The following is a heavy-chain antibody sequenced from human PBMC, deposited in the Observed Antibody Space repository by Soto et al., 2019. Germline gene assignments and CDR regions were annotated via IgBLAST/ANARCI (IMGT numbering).Heavy chain of an antibody. V-gene: IGHV1-2*02. CDR1: GYTFPGYY. CDR2: INPNSGGT. CDR3: ARARGFGVVIAPLDY. Sequence: SVKVSCKASGYTFPGYYMHWVRPAPGQGLEWMGWINPNSGGTKYAQKFQGRVTMTRDTSISTAYMELSRLRSDDTAVYYCARARGFGVVIAPLDYWGQGTLVTVSS. J-gene: IGHJ4*02. D-gene: IGHD3-3*01.